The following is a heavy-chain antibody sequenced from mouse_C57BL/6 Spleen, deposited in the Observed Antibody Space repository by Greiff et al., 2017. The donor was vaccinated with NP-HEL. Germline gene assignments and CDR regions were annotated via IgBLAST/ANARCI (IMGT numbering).Heavy chain of an antibody. CDR1: GYTFTDYY. CDR2: INPYNGGT. J-gene: IGHJ3*01. D-gene: IGHD2-5*01. Sequence: SGPVLVKPGASVKMSCKASGYTFTDYYMNWVKQSHGKSLEWIGVINPYNGGTSYNQKFKGKATLTVDKSSSTAYMELNSLTSEDSAVYYCAYYSNYAWFAYWGQGTLVTVSA. CDR3: AYYSNYAWFAY. V-gene: IGHV1-19*01.